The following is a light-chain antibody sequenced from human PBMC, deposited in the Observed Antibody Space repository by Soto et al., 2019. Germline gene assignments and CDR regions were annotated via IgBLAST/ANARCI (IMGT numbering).Light chain of an antibody. CDR1: QSLLHSNGYNY. V-gene: IGKV2-28*01. CDR3: MQALQTPFT. CDR2: LGS. Sequence: DIVMTQSPLSLPVTPGEPASISCRSSQSLLHSNGYNYLDWYLQKPGQSPQLLIYLGSNRASGGPDRFSGSGSDTDFTLKISRVEAEDVGVYYCMQALQTPFTFGPGTKVDIK. J-gene: IGKJ3*01.